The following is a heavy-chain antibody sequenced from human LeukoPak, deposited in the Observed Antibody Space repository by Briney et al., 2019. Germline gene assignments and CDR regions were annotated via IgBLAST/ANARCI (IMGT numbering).Heavy chain of an antibody. J-gene: IGHJ3*02. CDR2: IKSKTDGGTT. D-gene: IGHD3-3*01. Sequence: GGSLRLSYAASGFTFSNAWMSWVRQAPGKGLEWVGRIKSKTDGGTTDYAAPVKGRFTISRDDSKNTLYLQMNSLKTEDTAVYYCTTDLERYDFRNAFDIWGQGTMVTVSS. CDR3: TTDLERYDFRNAFDI. CDR1: GFTFSNAW. V-gene: IGHV3-15*01.